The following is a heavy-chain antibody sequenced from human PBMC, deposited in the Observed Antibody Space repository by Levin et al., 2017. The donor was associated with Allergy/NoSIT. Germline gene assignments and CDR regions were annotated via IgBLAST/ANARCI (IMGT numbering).Heavy chain of an antibody. CDR1: GFTFSSYG. D-gene: IGHD3-10*01. Sequence: GGSLRLSCAASGFTFSSYGMHWVRQAPGKGLEWVAVISYDGSNKYYADSVKGRFTISRDNSKNTLYLQMNSLRAEDTAVYYCAKEDTHGSGSYPDAFDIWGQGTMVTVSS. V-gene: IGHV3-30*18. J-gene: IGHJ3*02. CDR3: AKEDTHGSGSYPDAFDI. CDR2: ISYDGSNK.